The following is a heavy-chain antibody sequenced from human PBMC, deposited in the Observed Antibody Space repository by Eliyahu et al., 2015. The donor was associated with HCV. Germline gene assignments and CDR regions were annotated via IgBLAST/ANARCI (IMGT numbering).Heavy chain of an antibody. J-gene: IGHJ5*02. CDR1: GYSISSGYY. V-gene: IGHV4-38-2*01. D-gene: IGHD3-22*01. CDR2: IYHXGSX. CDR3: ARVADYYDSSGYYYVFFSWFDP. Sequence: QVQLQESGPGLVKPSETLSLTCXVSGYSISSGYYWGXXRQPPGKGLEWIGXIYHXGSXYYXPXLKSRVTISVDTSKNQFSLKLSSVTAADTAVYYCARVADYYDSSGYYYVFFSWFDPWGQGTLVTVSS.